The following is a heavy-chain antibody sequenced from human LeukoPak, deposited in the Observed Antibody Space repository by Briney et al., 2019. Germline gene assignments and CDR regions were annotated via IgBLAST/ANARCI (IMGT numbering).Heavy chain of an antibody. CDR2: IIPIFGTA. D-gene: IGHD2-2*02. V-gene: IGHV1-69*05. CDR1: GGTFSSYA. Sequence: SVKVSCKASGGTFSSYAISWVRQAPGQGLEWMGGIIPIFGTANYAQKFQGRVTITTDESTSTAYMELSSLRSEDTAVYYCARRYCSSTSCYNREYYFDYWGQGTLVTVSS. J-gene: IGHJ4*02. CDR3: ARRYCSSTSCYNREYYFDY.